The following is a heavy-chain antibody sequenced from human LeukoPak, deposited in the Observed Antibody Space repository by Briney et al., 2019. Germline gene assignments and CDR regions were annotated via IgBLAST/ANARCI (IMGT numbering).Heavy chain of an antibody. Sequence: GASVKVSCKASGYTFTGYYMHWVRQAPGQGLEWMGWINPNSGGTNYAQKFQGRVTMTRDTSISTAYMELSRLRSDDTAVYYCARDSSGYCSSASCLDFDYWGQGTLVTVSS. CDR1: GYTFTGYY. V-gene: IGHV1-2*02. CDR3: ARDSSGYCSSASCLDFDY. J-gene: IGHJ4*02. CDR2: INPNSGGT. D-gene: IGHD2-2*01.